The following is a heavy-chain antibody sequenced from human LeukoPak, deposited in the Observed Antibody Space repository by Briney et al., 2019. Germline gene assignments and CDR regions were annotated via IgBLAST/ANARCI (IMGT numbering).Heavy chain of an antibody. D-gene: IGHD3-22*01. J-gene: IGHJ5*02. Sequence: PSETLSLTCAVYGGSLSGYYWGWIRQPPGKGLEWIGEINHSGSTNYNPSLKSRVTISVDTSKNQFSLKLSSVTAADTAVYYCARNTYYYDSSGYYSDHSWFDPWGQGTLVTVSS. CDR2: INHSGST. CDR3: ARNTYYYDSSGYYSDHSWFDP. CDR1: GGSLSGYY. V-gene: IGHV4-34*01.